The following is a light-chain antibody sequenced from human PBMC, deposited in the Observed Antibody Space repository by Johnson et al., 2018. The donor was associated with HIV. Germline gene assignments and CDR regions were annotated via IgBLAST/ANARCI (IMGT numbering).Light chain of an antibody. CDR3: GTWDSRLSARYV. CDR2: DNN. Sequence: QSVLTQPPSVSAAPGQKVTISCSGSSSNIGNNYVSWYQQLPGTAPKLLIYDNNKRPSGIPDRFSGSKSGTSATLGITGLQTGDDADYYCGTWDSRLSARYVFGTGTKVTVL. J-gene: IGLJ1*01. CDR1: SSNIGNNY. V-gene: IGLV1-51*01.